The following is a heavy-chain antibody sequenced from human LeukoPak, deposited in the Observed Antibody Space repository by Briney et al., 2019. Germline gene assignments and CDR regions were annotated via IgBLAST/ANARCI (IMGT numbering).Heavy chain of an antibody. CDR2: IIPIFGTA. J-gene: IGHJ3*02. CDR1: GGTFSSYA. Sequence: ASVKVSFKASGGTFSSYAISWVRQAPGQGLEWMGGIIPIFGTANYAQKFQGRVTITADKSTSTAYMELSSLRSEDTAVYYCARDRAHNWNDEEHDAFDIWGQGTMVTVSS. CDR3: ARDRAHNWNDEEHDAFDI. V-gene: IGHV1-69*06. D-gene: IGHD1-20*01.